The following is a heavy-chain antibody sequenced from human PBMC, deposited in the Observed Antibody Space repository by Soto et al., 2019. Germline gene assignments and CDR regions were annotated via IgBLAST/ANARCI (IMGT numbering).Heavy chain of an antibody. CDR1: GYSFTSYW. CDR3: ARLGGYYDSSGYLVY. Sequence: PGESLKISCKGSGYSFTSYWISWVRQMPGKGLERMGRIDPSDSYTNYSPSFQGHVTISADKSISTAYLQWSSLKASDTAMYYCARLGGYYDSSGYLVYWGQGTLVTAPQ. J-gene: IGHJ4*02. D-gene: IGHD3-22*01. CDR2: IDPSDSYT. V-gene: IGHV5-10-1*01.